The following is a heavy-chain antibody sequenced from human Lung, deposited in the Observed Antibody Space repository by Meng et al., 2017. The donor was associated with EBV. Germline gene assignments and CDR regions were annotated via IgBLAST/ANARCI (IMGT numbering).Heavy chain of an antibody. V-gene: IGHV3-74*01. Sequence: EGQLGGSGGAVCPAGGSLRFSCVGSGYTFSKYWMHWVRQAPGMGLEWVSRLNEHGAITTYADSVRGRFTISRDNAKNTLYLQMNSLRTEDTAVYYCSRDLVGSDDSWGRGTLVTVSS. D-gene: IGHD2-8*02. CDR1: GYTFSKYW. CDR2: LNEHGAIT. J-gene: IGHJ5*01. CDR3: SRDLVGSDDS.